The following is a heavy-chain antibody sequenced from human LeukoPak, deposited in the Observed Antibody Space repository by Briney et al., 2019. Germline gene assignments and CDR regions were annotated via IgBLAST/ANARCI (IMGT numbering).Heavy chain of an antibody. V-gene: IGHV3-23*01. D-gene: IGHD6-13*01. CDR3: AKVYRPLGTNSYSSSWYADY. J-gene: IGHJ4*02. CDR1: GFTFSSYA. CDR2: ISGSGGST. Sequence: GGSLRLSCAASGFTFSSYAMSWVRQAPGKGLEWVSAISGSGGSTYYADSVKGRFTISRDNSKNTLYLQMNSLRAEDTAVYYCAKVYRPLGTNSYSSSWYADYWGQGTLVTVSS.